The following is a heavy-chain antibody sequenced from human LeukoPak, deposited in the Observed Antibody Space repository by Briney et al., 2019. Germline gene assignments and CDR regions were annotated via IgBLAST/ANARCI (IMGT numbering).Heavy chain of an antibody. CDR2: MNPNSGNT. J-gene: IGHJ4*02. D-gene: IGHD2-2*01. CDR1: GYTFTSYY. V-gene: IGHV1-8*03. Sequence: ASVKVSCKASGYTFTSYYMHRVRQATGQGLEWMGWMNPNSGNTGYAQKFQCRVTITRNTSISTAYMELSSLRSEDTAVYYCARVPVYCSSTSCYEGGHFDYWGQGTLVTVSS. CDR3: ARVPVYCSSTSCYEGGHFDY.